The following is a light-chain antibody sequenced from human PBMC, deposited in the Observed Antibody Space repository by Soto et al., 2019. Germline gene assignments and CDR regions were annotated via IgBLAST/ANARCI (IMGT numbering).Light chain of an antibody. V-gene: IGLV2-23*01. CDR1: SSDVGGYNL. J-gene: IGLJ1*01. CDR3: CSYAGSSTSV. CDR2: ESS. Sequence: QSALTQPASVSGSTKHSITISCTRTSSDVGGYNLVSWYQQYPGKAPKLMIYESSKRPSGVSNRFSGSKSGNTASLTISGLQAEDEADFYCCSYAGSSTSVFGTGTKLTVL.